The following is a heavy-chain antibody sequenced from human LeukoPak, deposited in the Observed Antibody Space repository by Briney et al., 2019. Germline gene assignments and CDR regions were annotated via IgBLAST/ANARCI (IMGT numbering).Heavy chain of an antibody. V-gene: IGHV4-34*01. CDR3: ARHRATPPSHFDY. D-gene: IGHD5-12*01. CDR1: GGSFSGYY. J-gene: IGHJ4*02. Sequence: SETLSLTCAVYGGSFSGYYWSWIRQPPGKGLEWIGEINHSGSTNYNPSLKSRVTISVDTSKNQFSLKLSSVTAADTAVYYCARHRATPPSHFDYWGQGTLVTVSS. CDR2: INHSGST.